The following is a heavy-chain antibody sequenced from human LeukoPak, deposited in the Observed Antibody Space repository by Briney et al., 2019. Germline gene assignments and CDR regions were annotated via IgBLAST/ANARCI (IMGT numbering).Heavy chain of an antibody. CDR1: GFTFSTYW. CDR3: ARLREIPVFGVVTKSTSYFDY. CDR2: IKTDGSTT. V-gene: IGHV3-74*01. Sequence: GGSLRLSCAASGFTFSTYWMHWVRQVPGKGLVWVSHIKTDGSTTTYADSVKGLFTISRDNAKNSLYLQMNSLRAEDTAVYYCARLREIPVFGVVTKSTSYFDYWGQGTLVTVSS. J-gene: IGHJ4*02. D-gene: IGHD3-3*01.